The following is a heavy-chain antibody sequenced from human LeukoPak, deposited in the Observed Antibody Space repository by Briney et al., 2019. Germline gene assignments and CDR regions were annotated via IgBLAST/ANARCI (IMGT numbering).Heavy chain of an antibody. D-gene: IGHD3-10*01. Sequence: SETLSLTCTVSGGSISSGGYYWSWIRQPPGKGLEWIGYIYHSGSTYYNPSLKSRVTISVDTSKNQFSLKLSSVTAADTAVYYCARLFYYGSGSLPPDYWGQGTLVTVSS. J-gene: IGHJ4*02. CDR3: ARLFYYGSGSLPPDY. CDR1: GGSISSGGYY. V-gene: IGHV4-30-2*01. CDR2: IYHSGST.